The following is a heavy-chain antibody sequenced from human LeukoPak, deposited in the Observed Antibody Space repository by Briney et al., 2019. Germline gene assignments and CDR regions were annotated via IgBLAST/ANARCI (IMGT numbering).Heavy chain of an antibody. V-gene: IGHV3-20*04. CDR2: INWNGGST. J-gene: IGHJ4*02. CDR3: ASGVVAANYFDY. CDR1: GFTFDDYG. D-gene: IGHD2-15*01. Sequence: GGSLRLSCATSGFTFDDYGMSWVRQAPGKGLEWVSGINWNGGSTGYADSVKGRFSISRDNAKNALYLQMNSLRAEDTALYYCASGVVAANYFDYWGQGTLVTVSS.